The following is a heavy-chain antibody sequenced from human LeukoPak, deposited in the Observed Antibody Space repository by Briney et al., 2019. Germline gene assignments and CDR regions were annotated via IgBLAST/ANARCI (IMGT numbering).Heavy chain of an antibody. CDR2: IYYTGST. Sequence: SETLSLTCTLSGGSTSSYYWNWIRQPPGKGLEWIGYIYYTGSTRYNPSLESRVTISIDTSRNQFSLRLTSVTAADTAAYYCARRGFSNHYFDYWGQGILVTVSS. D-gene: IGHD4-11*01. V-gene: IGHV4-59*08. CDR1: GGSTSSYY. CDR3: ARRGFSNHYFDY. J-gene: IGHJ4*02.